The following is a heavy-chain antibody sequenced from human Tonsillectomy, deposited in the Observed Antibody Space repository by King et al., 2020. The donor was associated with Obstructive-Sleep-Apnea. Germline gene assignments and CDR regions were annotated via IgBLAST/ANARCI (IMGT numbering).Heavy chain of an antibody. V-gene: IGHV3-23*04. Sequence: VQLVESGGGLVQPGGSLRLSCTDSGFTFATYAMYWVRQAPGKGWEWVSVISGSTGRTFYADAVEGRFTVSREYFRTTLYLQMNSLRAEDSAVYSCARGINHADYVRGAFDYWGQGSLVTVSS. CDR2: ISGSTGRT. CDR1: GFTFATYA. CDR3: ARGINHADYVRGAFDY. J-gene: IGHJ4*02. D-gene: IGHD4-17*01.